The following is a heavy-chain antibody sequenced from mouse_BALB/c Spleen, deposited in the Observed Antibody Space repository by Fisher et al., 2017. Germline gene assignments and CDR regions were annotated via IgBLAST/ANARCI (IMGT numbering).Heavy chain of an antibody. J-gene: IGHJ4*01. CDR3: ARGKVLRAMDY. D-gene: IGHD2-14*01. Sequence: KFKGKATLTVDKSSSTAYMQLNSLTSEDSAVYYCARGKVLRAMDYWGQGTSVTVSS. V-gene: IGHV1-39*01.